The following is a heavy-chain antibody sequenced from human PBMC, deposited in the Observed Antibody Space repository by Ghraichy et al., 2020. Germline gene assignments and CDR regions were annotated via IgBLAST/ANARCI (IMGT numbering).Heavy chain of an antibody. V-gene: IGHV3-11*01. J-gene: IGHJ6*02. CDR3: ARVEIGGQDFFHYYYYGMDV. Sequence: GGSLRLSCAASGFTFSDYYMSWIRQAPGKGLEWVSYISSSGSTIYYADSVKGRFTISRDNAKNSLYLQMNSLRAEDTAVYYCARVEIGGQDFFHYYYYGMDVWGQGTTVTVSS. CDR1: GFTFSDYY. D-gene: IGHD2/OR15-2a*01. CDR2: ISSSGSTI.